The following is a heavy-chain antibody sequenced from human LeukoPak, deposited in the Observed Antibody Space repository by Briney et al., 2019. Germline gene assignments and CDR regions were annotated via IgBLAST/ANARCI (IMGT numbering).Heavy chain of an antibody. CDR2: IYYSGGT. J-gene: IGHJ4*02. D-gene: IGHD7-27*01. Sequence: SETLSLTCTVSGGPINYYYWMWIRQPPGKGLEWIGYIYYSGGTHYNPSLKSRVTMLVDTSKNQFSLKLTAVTAADTAVYYCARETPGAGHFDYWGQGSLVTVSS. V-gene: IGHV4-59*01. CDR3: ARETPGAGHFDY. CDR1: GGPINYYY.